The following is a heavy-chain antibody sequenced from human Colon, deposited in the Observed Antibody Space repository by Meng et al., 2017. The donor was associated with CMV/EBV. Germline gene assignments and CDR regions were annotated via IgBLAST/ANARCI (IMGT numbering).Heavy chain of an antibody. CDR2: IYWDDDK. V-gene: IGHV2-5*02. CDR3: AHKSLPAAFFDY. D-gene: IGHD2-2*01. J-gene: IGHJ4*02. Sequence: TLNESHPTLLKHTQTRALACTFSGVSHNTNEVCVGWFPQLSGKAPEWLALIYWDDDKRYRSSLGNRLTLTHDASKNQVVLTMTDMDPVDTATYYCAHKSLPAAFFDYWSQGTLVTVSS. CDR1: GVSHNTNEVC.